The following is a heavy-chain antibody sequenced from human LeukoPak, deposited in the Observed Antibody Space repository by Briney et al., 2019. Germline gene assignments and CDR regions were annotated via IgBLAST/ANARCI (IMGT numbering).Heavy chain of an antibody. CDR1: GGSISSSSYY. D-gene: IGHD5-18*01. Sequence: KPSETLSLTCTVSGGSISSSSYYWGWIRQPPGKGLEWIGSIYYSGSTYYNPSLKSRVTISVDTSKNQFSLKLSSVTAADTAVYYCARQDTTQIDYWGQGTLVTVSS. CDR3: ARQDTTQIDY. CDR2: IYYSGST. J-gene: IGHJ4*02. V-gene: IGHV4-39*01.